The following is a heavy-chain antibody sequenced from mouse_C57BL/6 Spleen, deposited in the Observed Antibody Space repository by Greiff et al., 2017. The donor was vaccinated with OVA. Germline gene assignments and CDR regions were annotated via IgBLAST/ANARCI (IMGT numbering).Heavy chain of an antibody. V-gene: IGHV3-6*01. CDR3: ARDRLGQAY. CDR2: ISYDGSN. CDR1: GYSITSGYY. Sequence: EVQLQQSGPGLVKPSQSLSLTCSVTGYSITSGYYWNWIRQFPGNKLEWRGYISYDGSNNYNPSLKNRISITRDTSKNQFFLKLNSVTTEDTATYYCARDRLGQAYWGQGTLVTVSA. D-gene: IGHD3-3*01. J-gene: IGHJ3*01.